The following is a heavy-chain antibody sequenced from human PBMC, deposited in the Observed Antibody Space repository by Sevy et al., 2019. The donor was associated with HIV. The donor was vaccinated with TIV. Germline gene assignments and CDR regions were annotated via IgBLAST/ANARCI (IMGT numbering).Heavy chain of an antibody. CDR1: GFTFNTYA. V-gene: IGHV3-21*01. CDR2: ISCSSNHI. J-gene: IGHJ6*02. Sequence: GGSLRLSCAASGFTFNTYAMNWVRQAPGKGLEWVSFISCSSNHIYYADSVKGRFTISRDNARDSLFLQMNSLRAEGTAVYYCAKRMISWDGMDVWGQGTTVTVSS. D-gene: IGHD3-22*01. CDR3: AKRMISWDGMDV.